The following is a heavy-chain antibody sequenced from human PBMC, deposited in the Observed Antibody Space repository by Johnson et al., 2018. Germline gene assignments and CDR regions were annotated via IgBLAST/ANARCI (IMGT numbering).Heavy chain of an antibody. CDR3: ATGVGSSSLNYYYGMDV. D-gene: IGHD6-6*01. J-gene: IGHJ6*02. CDR1: GYTLTELS. Sequence: QVQLVQSGAEVKKPGASVKVSCKVSGYTLTELSMHWVRQAPGKGLEWMGGFEPEDGETIYAQKVQGRVTMTEDTSTDTAYMELSSLRSEDTAVYYWATGVGSSSLNYYYGMDVWGQGTTVTVSS. CDR2: FEPEDGET. V-gene: IGHV1-24*01.